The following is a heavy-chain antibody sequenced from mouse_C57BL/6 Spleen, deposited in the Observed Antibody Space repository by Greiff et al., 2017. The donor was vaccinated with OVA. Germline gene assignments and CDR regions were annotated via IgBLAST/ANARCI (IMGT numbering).Heavy chain of an antibody. Sequence: EVQVVESGGGLVQPGESLKLSCESNEYEFPSHDMSWVRKTPETRLELVAAINSDGGRTYYPDTMERRFIISRDTTKKPLYLQMSSRRSEDTAMYDCANDEGYFDVWGTGTTVTVSS. CDR3: ANDEGYFDV. CDR2: INSDGGRT. J-gene: IGHJ1*03. V-gene: IGHV5-2*01. CDR1: EYEFPSHD.